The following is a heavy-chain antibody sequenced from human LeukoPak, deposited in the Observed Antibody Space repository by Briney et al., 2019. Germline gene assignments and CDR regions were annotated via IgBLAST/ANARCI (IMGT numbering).Heavy chain of an antibody. CDR1: GFTFSSSG. CDR2: IRYDGSDK. D-gene: IGHD6-13*01. J-gene: IGHJ4*02. CDR3: AKDSSIAAACRLGFDY. V-gene: IGHV3-30*02. Sequence: GGSLRLSCAASGFTFSSSGMHWVRQAPGKGLEWLAFIRYDGSDKYYADSVKGRFTISRDNSKNTLFLQMGSLRPEDTAVYYCAKDSSIAAACRLGFDYWGQGTLVTVSS.